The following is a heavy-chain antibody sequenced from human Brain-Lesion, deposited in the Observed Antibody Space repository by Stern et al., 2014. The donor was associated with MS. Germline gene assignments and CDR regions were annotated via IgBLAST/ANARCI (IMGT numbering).Heavy chain of an antibody. D-gene: IGHD3-10*01. Sequence: QLVESGGGLVQPGGSLRLSCAASGFTFSNYWMHWVRQAPGKGLVWVSRVNNDGRRTSYADSVKGRFTMSRDNAKNTLYLQMNSLRVEDTAIYYCARGERWFDSWGQGTLVTVSS. CDR3: ARGERWFDS. CDR1: GFTFSNYW. V-gene: IGHV3-74*02. CDR2: VNNDGRRT. J-gene: IGHJ5*01.